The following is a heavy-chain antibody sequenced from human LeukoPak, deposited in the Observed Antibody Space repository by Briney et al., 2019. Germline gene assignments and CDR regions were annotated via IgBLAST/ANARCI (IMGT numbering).Heavy chain of an antibody. Sequence: SETLSLTCAVNGGSFSGYYWSWIRQPPGKGLEWIGEINHSGSTNYNPSLKSRVTISVDTSKNQFSLKLSSVTAADTAVYCCARGKGISAAYLVDVWGKGTTVTVSS. D-gene: IGHD6-13*01. CDR3: ARGKGISAAYLVDV. CDR1: GGSFSGYY. V-gene: IGHV4-34*01. J-gene: IGHJ6*04. CDR2: INHSGST.